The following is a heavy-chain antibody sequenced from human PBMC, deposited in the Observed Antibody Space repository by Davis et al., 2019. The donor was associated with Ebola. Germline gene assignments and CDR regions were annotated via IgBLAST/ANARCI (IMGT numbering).Heavy chain of an antibody. Sequence: GESLKISCAASGFTFSGSAMHWVRQASGKGLEWVGRFRSKANSYATAYAASVKGRFTISRDDSKNTAYLQMNSLKTEDTAVYYCTGNYDSSGYSPPYYYYGMDVWGQGTTVTVSS. D-gene: IGHD3-22*01. CDR2: FRSKANSYAT. CDR1: GFTFSGSA. V-gene: IGHV3-73*01. CDR3: TGNYDSSGYSPPYYYYGMDV. J-gene: IGHJ6*02.